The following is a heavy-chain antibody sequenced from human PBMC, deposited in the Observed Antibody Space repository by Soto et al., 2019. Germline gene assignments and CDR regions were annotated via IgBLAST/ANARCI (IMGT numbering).Heavy chain of an antibody. Sequence: PSETLSLTCTVSGGSIGSSGYYWDWVRQSPGKGLDWIGSISYDGHTYSNPSLTSRVTFSADTSRNQFSLRLGSVTAADTAVYYCARQLEDYYGSGSYFWWFDPWGQGTLVTVSS. CDR1: GGSIGSSGYY. V-gene: IGHV4-39*01. CDR3: ARQLEDYYGSGSYFWWFDP. D-gene: IGHD3-10*01. J-gene: IGHJ5*02. CDR2: ISYDGHT.